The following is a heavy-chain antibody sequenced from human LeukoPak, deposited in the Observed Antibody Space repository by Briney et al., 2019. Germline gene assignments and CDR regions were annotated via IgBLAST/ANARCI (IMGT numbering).Heavy chain of an antibody. D-gene: IGHD3-22*01. Sequence: GGSLRLSCAASGFTFSSYAMHWVRQAPGKGLEWVAVISYDGSNKYYADSVKGRFTISRDSSKNTLYLQMNSLRAEDTAVYYCASALDSSGYLYYFDYWGQGTLVTVSS. CDR1: GFTFSSYA. CDR2: ISYDGSNK. V-gene: IGHV3-30-3*01. J-gene: IGHJ4*02. CDR3: ASALDSSGYLYYFDY.